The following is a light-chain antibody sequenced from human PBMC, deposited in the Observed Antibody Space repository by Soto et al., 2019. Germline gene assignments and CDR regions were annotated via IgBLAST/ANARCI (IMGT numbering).Light chain of an antibody. J-gene: IGLJ2*01. V-gene: IGLV3-1*01. CDR3: QAWDSSTVV. CDR2: QDR. Sequence: SSELTQPPSVSVSPGQTASITCSGDKLGDKYAYWYQQKSGQSPVLVIYQDRKRPSGIPERFSGSNSENTATLTISGTQAMDEADYYCQAWDSSTVVFGGGTKVTVL. CDR1: KLGDKY.